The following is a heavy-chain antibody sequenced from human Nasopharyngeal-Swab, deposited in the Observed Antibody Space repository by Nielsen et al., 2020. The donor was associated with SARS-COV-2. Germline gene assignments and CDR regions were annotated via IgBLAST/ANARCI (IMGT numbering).Heavy chain of an antibody. CDR2: ISYDGSNK. CDR3: AKDIAARPFFFYYYGMDV. Sequence: VRQAPGKGLEWVAVISYDGSNKYYADSVKGRFTISRDNAKNSLYLQMNSLRAEDTALYYCAKDIAARPFFFYYYGMDVWGQGTTVTVSS. V-gene: IGHV3-30*18. J-gene: IGHJ6*02. D-gene: IGHD6-6*01.